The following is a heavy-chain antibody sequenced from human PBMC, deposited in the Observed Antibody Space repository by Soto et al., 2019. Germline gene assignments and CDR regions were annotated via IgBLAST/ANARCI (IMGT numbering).Heavy chain of an antibody. CDR3: ARDRDLYDSYAYFDY. J-gene: IGHJ4*02. D-gene: IGHD3-16*01. V-gene: IGHV3-33*01. CDR2: IWYDGSNK. CDR1: GFTFSSYG. Sequence: GGSLRLSCAASGFTFSSYGMHWVRQAPGKGLEWVAVIWYDGSNKYYADSVKGRFTISRDNSKNTLYLQMNSLRAEDTAVYYCARDRDLYDSYAYFDYWGQGTLVTVSS.